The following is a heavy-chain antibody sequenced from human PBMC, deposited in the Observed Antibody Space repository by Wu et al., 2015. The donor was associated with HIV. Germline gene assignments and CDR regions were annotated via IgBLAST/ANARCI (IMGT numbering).Heavy chain of an antibody. CDR2: ISAYNGNT. D-gene: IGHD3-16*01. CDR3: ARDTAMITFGGVNTLRPHPYYGMDV. V-gene: IGHV1-18*01. CDR1: GYTFTSYG. J-gene: IGHJ6*02. Sequence: QVQLVQSGAEVKKPGASVKVSCKASGYTFTSYGISWVRQAPGQGFEWMGWISAYNGNTNYAQKLQGRVTMTTDTSTSTAYMELRSLRSDDTAVYYCARDTAMITFGGVNTLRPHPYYGMDVWGQGTTVTVSS.